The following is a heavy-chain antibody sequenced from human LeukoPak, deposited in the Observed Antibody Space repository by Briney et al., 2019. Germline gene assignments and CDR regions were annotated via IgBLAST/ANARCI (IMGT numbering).Heavy chain of an antibody. Sequence: GGSLRLSCAASGFTFSNYAMRWVRQAPGKGLEWVSGISGSGDSTYYADSVKGRFTISRDNSKNTLYLQMNSLRAEDTAVYYCAKDPADMYYDYVWGSYRYVRYFDYWGQGTLVTASS. CDR3: AKDPADMYYDYVWGSYRYVRYFDY. D-gene: IGHD3-16*02. CDR1: GFTFSNYA. CDR2: ISGSGDST. V-gene: IGHV3-23*01. J-gene: IGHJ4*02.